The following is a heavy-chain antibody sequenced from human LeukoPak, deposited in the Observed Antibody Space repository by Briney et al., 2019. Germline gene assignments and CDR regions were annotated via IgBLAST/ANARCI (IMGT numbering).Heavy chain of an antibody. J-gene: IGHJ3*02. D-gene: IGHD2-2*03. CDR1: GFTFSSHW. CDR2: IKYDASST. CDR3: AGPLGSDAFDI. Sequence: GGSLRLSCADSGFTFSSHWMHWVRQAPGKGLVWVSRIKYDASSTSYADSVKGRFTISRDNAKNTLYLQMNSLRAEDTAVYYCAGPLGSDAFDIWGQGTMVTVSS. V-gene: IGHV3-74*01.